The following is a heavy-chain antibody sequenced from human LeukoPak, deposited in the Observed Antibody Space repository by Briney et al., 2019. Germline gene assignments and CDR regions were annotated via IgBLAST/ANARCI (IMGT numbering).Heavy chain of an antibody. Sequence: GGSLRLSCAASGFTFSSYSMNWVRQAPGKGPEWVSAISGSGDSTSYADSVKGRFTISRDNSKNTLHLQMNSLRAEDTAIYYCAAGAGILSGYYVYWGQGTLVTVSS. J-gene: IGHJ4*02. CDR2: ISGSGDST. CDR3: AAGAGILSGYYVY. D-gene: IGHD3-9*01. V-gene: IGHV3-23*01. CDR1: GFTFSSYS.